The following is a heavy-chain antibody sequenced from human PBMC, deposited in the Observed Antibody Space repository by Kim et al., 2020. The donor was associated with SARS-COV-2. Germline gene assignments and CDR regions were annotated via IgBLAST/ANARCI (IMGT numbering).Heavy chain of an antibody. V-gene: IGHV4-59*01. D-gene: IGHD5-12*01. Sequence: SETLSLTCTVSGCSISSYSWSWIRQPPGKGLEWIGYIYYSGSTNYNPSLKTRVTISADTSKNQLSLKLSSVTAADTAETYCACTAAYSGYDYPFYYYSG. CDR2: IYYSGST. CDR3: ACTAAYSGYDYPFYYYSG. J-gene: IGHJ6*01. CDR1: GCSISSYS.